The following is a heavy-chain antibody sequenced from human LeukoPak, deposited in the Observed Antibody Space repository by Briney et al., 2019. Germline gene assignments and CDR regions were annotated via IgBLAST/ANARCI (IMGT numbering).Heavy chain of an antibody. CDR3: ATANHYDILTGPGGY. Sequence: GGSLRLSCAASGFTFSSYWMSWVRQAPGKGLEWVAKIKQDGSEKYYVDSVKGRFTISRDNAKNSLYLQMNSLRAEDTAVYYCATANHYDILTGPGGYWGQGTLVTVSS. D-gene: IGHD3-9*01. CDR2: IKQDGSEK. V-gene: IGHV3-7*01. J-gene: IGHJ4*02. CDR1: GFTFSSYW.